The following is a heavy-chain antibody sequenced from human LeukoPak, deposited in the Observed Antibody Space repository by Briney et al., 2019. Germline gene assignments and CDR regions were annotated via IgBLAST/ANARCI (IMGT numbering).Heavy chain of an antibody. CDR2: ISSYSSTM. D-gene: IGHD1-1*01. V-gene: IGHV3-48*04. CDR3: AKGLLQYYGMDV. J-gene: IGHJ6*02. Sequence: WGSLRLSCAASGFTFSSYSMSWVRQAPGKRLEWLSYISSYSSTMYYADSVKGRFTISRDNAKNSLYLQMNSLRAEDTAVYYCAKGLLQYYGMDVWGQGTTVTVSS. CDR1: GFTFSSYS.